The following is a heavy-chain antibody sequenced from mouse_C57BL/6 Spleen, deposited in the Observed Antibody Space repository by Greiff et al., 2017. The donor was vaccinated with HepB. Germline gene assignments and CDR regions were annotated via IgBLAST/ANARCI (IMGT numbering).Heavy chain of an antibody. V-gene: IGHV5-4*01. CDR3: ARDPHYYGSSHPWYFDV. D-gene: IGHD1-1*01. CDR2: ISDGGSYT. CDR1: GFTFSSYA. J-gene: IGHJ1*03. Sequence: DVKLVESGGGLVKPGGSLKLSCAASGFTFSSYAMSWVRQTPEKRLEWVTTISDGGSYTYYPDNVKGRFTISRDNAKNNLYLQMSHLKSEDTAMYYCARDPHYYGSSHPWYFDVWGTGTTVTVSS.